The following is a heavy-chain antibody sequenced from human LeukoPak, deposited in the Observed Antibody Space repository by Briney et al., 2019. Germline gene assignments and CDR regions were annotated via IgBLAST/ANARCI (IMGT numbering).Heavy chain of an antibody. J-gene: IGHJ4*02. CDR1: GGTFSSYA. Sequence: GASVKVSCKASGGTFSSYAISWVRQAPGQGLEWMGGIIPIFGTANYAQKFQGRVTITADESTSTAYMELSSLRSEDTAVYYCARRGDGGYYYDSSGYFLFWDWGQGTLVTVSS. D-gene: IGHD3-22*01. CDR3: ARRGDGGYYYDSSGYFLFWD. V-gene: IGHV1-69*13. CDR2: IIPIFGTA.